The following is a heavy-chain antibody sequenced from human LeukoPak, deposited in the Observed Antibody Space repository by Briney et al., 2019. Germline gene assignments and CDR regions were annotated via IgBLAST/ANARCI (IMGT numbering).Heavy chain of an antibody. D-gene: IGHD1-14*01. CDR1: GFTFSNYA. V-gene: IGHV3-23*01. CDR2: ISGSGGST. Sequence: GGSLRLSCAASGFTFSNYAMSWVRQAPGKGLEWVSAISGSGGSTYYADSVKGRFTISRDNSKNTVYLQMNSLRAEDTAVYHCARSPYGITGAFDIWGQGTMVTVSS. J-gene: IGHJ3*02. CDR3: ARSPYGITGAFDI.